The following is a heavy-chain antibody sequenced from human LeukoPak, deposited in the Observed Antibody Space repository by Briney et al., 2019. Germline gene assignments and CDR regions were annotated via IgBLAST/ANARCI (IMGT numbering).Heavy chain of an antibody. D-gene: IGHD3-9*01. J-gene: IGHJ4*02. V-gene: IGHV3-43D*03. CDR2: ISWDGGST. CDR3: AEDISYDILTGYLFDY. Sequence: GGSLRLSCAASGFHLDDYAMHWVRQAPGKGLEWVYLISWDGGSTYYADSVKGRFTISRDNSKNSLYLQMNSLRAEDTALYYCAEDISYDILTGYLFDYWGQGTLVTVSS. CDR1: GFHLDDYA.